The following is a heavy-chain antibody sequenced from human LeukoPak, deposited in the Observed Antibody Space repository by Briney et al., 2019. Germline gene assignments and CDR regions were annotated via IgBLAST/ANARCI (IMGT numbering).Heavy chain of an antibody. CDR1: GDTFTSYA. J-gene: IGHJ4*02. CDR2: IIPIFGTA. D-gene: IGHD6-13*01. CDR3: ARWQQQLTHFDY. Sequence: SVKVSCKASGDTFTSYAISWVRQAPGQGLEWMGGIIPIFGTANYAQKFQGRVTITADESTSTAYMELSSLISEDTAVYYCARWQQQLTHFDYWGQGTLVSVSS. V-gene: IGHV1-69*13.